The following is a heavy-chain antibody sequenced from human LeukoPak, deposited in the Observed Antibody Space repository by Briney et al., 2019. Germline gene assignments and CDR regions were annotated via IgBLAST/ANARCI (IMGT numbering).Heavy chain of an antibody. J-gene: IGHJ4*02. Sequence: SETLSLTCTVSGYSISSGYYWGWIRQPPGKGLEWIGSIYHSGSPYYNPSLKSRVTISVDTSKNQFSLKLSSVTAADTAVYYCAREDGGTAGYFDYWGQGTLVTVSS. D-gene: IGHD4-23*01. CDR1: GYSISSGYY. CDR2: IYHSGSP. V-gene: IGHV4-38-2*02. CDR3: AREDGGTAGYFDY.